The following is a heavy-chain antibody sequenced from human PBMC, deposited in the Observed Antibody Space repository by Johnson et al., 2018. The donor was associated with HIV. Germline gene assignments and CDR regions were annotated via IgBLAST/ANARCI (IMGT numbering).Heavy chain of an antibody. V-gene: IGHV3-66*01. J-gene: IGHJ3*02. CDR3: ASGEDYGGNYGAFDI. CDR1: GFTVSSNY. Sequence: VQLVESGGGLVQPGGSLRLSCAASGFTVSSNYMSWVRQAPGKGLEWVSVIYSGGSTYYADSVKGRFTISRDNAKNSLYLQMTSLRVEDTAVYYCASGEDYGGNYGAFDIWGQGTMVTVSS. CDR2: IYSGGST. D-gene: IGHD4-23*01.